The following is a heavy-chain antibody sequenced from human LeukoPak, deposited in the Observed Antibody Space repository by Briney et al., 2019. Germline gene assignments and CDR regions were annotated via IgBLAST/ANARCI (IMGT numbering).Heavy chain of an antibody. J-gene: IGHJ4*02. D-gene: IGHD1-20*01. CDR1: GFTFSSYW. V-gene: IGHV3-74*01. CDR3: VTELITGTAI. CDR2: TNSDGSRT. Sequence: GGSLRLSCAASGFTFSSYWMHWVRQAPGRGLVFVSRTNSDGSRTDYADSVKGRFTVSRGNAQNTLYLQMNSLRADDTAVYYCVTELITGTAIWGQGTLVTVSS.